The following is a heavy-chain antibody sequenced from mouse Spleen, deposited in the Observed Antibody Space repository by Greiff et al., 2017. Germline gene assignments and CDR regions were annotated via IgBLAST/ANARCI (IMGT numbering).Heavy chain of an antibody. J-gene: IGHJ4*01. V-gene: IGHV1-39*01. CDR3: ARWFYYGSSLYAMDY. Sequence: EVQLQQTGPELVKPGASVKISCKASGYSFTDYIMLWVKQSHGKSLEWIGNINPYYGSTSYNLKFKGKATLTVDKSSSTAYMQLNSLTSEDSAVYYCARWFYYGSSLYAMDYWGQGTSVTVSS. D-gene: IGHD1-1*01. CDR1: GYSFTDYI. CDR2: INPYYGST.